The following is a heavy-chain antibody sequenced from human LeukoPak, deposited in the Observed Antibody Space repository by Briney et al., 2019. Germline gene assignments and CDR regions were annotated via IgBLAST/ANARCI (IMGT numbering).Heavy chain of an antibody. D-gene: IGHD3-22*01. Sequence: PSETLSLTCTVSGGSISSYYWSWIRQPAGKGLEWIGRIYTSGSTNYNPSLKSRVTMSVDTSKNQFSLKLSSVTAADTAVYYCARDGYYYDSSGSKRYFDYWGQGTLVTVSS. CDR2: IYTSGST. J-gene: IGHJ4*02. CDR3: ARDGYYYDSSGSKRYFDY. V-gene: IGHV4-4*07. CDR1: GGSISSYY.